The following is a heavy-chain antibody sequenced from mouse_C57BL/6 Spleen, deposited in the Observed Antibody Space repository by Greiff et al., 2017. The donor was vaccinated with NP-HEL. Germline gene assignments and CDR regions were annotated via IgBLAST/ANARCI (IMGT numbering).Heavy chain of an antibody. Sequence: QVQLQQPGAELVRPGSSVKLSCKASGYTFTSYWMDWVKQSPGQGLEWIGNIYPSDSETHYNQKFKDKATLTVDKSSSTAYMQLSSLTSEDSAVYYCARSGVSFYGSLGFAYWGQGTLVTVSA. J-gene: IGHJ3*01. V-gene: IGHV1-61*01. CDR2: IYPSDSET. D-gene: IGHD1-1*01. CDR3: ARSGVSFYGSLGFAY. CDR1: GYTFTSYW.